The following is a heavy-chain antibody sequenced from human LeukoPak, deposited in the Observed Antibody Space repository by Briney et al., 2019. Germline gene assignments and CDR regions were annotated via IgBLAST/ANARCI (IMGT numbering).Heavy chain of an antibody. J-gene: IGHJ4*02. CDR3: VKITSVTGGDC. CDR2: ISSSSDNI. V-gene: IGHV3-21*01. Sequence: GGSLRLSCAASGFTFDRYSMSWVRQAPGKGLEWLSSISSSSDNINYADSVQGRFTISRDNSKNTLYLQMSSLRAEDTAVYYCVKITSVTGGDCWGQGTRLTVSS. D-gene: IGHD1-1*01. CDR1: GFTFDRYS.